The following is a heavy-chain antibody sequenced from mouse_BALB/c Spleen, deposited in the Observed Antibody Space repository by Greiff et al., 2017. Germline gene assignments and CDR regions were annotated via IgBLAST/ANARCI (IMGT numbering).Heavy chain of an antibody. CDR2: IYPSDSYT. CDR1: GYTFTSYW. D-gene: IGHD1-1*01. CDR3: TREVVAYWYFDV. J-gene: IGHJ1*01. Sequence: QVQLQQPGAELVRPGASVKLSCKASGYTFTSYWINWVKQRPGQGLEWIGNIYPSDSYTNYNQKFKDKATLTVDKSSSTAYMQLSSPTSEDSAVYYCTREVVAYWYFDVWGAGTTVTVSS. V-gene: IGHV1-69*02.